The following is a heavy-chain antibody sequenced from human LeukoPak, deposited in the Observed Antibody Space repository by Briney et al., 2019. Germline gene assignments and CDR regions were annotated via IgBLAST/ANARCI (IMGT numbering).Heavy chain of an antibody. CDR1: GVTFIGYS. Sequence: GGSLRLSCAASGVTFIGYSMNWLRQAPGKGLEWVSSISSSSTYIYYADSVKGRFTISRDTAKNSLYLQMNSPRAEDTLVNYCANEQAQSGCNYDRDGYYGPFWGQGTQVTVSS. D-gene: IGHD3-22*01. V-gene: IGHV3-21*01. J-gene: IGHJ4*02. CDR3: ANEQAQSGCNYDRDGYYGPF. CDR2: ISSSSTYI.